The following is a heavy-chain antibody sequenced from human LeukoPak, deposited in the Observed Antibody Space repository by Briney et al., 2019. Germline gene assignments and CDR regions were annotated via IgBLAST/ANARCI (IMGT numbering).Heavy chain of an antibody. Sequence: PSETLSLTCSVSGVSISAYYWSWIRQPAGKGLEWIGRIYPGESIYASENTNYNPSLKSRVTISVDTSKNQFSLKLSSVTAADTAVYYCARTPYTQLRFLEWLSYFDYWGQGTLVTVSS. D-gene: IGHD3-3*01. J-gene: IGHJ4*02. CDR2: IYPGESIYASENT. CDR1: GVSISAYY. CDR3: ARTPYTQLRFLEWLSYFDY. V-gene: IGHV4-4*07.